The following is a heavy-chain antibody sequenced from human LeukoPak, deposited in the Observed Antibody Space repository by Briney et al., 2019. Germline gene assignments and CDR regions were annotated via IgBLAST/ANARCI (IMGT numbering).Heavy chain of an antibody. D-gene: IGHD5-12*01. CDR3: ARFSRWLPFEF. J-gene: IGHJ4*02. CDR1: GGSISSGDYY. Sequence: SETLSLTCTVSGGSISSGDYYWSWIRQPPGKGLEWIGYIHYSGSTYYNPSLKSRVTISVDTSTNQFSLNLSSVTAADTAVYYCARFSRWLPFEFWGQGTLVTVFS. V-gene: IGHV4-61*08. CDR2: IHYSGST.